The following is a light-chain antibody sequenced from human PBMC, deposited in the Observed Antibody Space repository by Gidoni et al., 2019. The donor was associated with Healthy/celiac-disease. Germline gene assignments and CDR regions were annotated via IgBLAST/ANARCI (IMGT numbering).Light chain of an antibody. J-gene: IGLJ2*01. Sequence: QSVLTQPPSVSGAPGQRVTISCTGSRSNIGAGYDVHWYQQFPGTAPKLLIDGNSHRPSVVPDRFSGSKSGTSASLAITGLQAEDESDYYCQSYDSSLSGYVVFGGGTKLTVL. CDR2: GNS. V-gene: IGLV1-40*01. CDR1: RSNIGAGYD. CDR3: QSYDSSLSGYVV.